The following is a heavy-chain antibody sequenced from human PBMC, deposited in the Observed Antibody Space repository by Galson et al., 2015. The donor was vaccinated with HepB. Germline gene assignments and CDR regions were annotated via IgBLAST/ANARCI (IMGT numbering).Heavy chain of an antibody. J-gene: IGHJ6*02. Sequence: SVTVSCKASGYTFTGYYTHWVRQAPGQGLEWMGWINPNSGGTNYAQKFQGWVTMTRDTSISTAYMELSRLRSDDTAVYYCARERRDTAMVTYYYYYYGMDVWGQGTTVTVSS. CDR1: GYTFTGYY. V-gene: IGHV1-2*04. CDR2: INPNSGGT. D-gene: IGHD5-18*01. CDR3: ARERRDTAMVTYYYYYYGMDV.